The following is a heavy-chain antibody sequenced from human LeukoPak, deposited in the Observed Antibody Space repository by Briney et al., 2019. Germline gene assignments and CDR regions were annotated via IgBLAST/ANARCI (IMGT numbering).Heavy chain of an antibody. D-gene: IGHD3-3*01. CDR3: VRCGDYFDY. Sequence: SDTLSLPCAVYGGPFSGYYWSWIRQPPGKGLEWIGEINHSGSTNYNPSLKSRVTISVDTSKNQFSLKLSSVTAADTAVYYCVRCGDYFDYWGQGTLVTVSS. V-gene: IGHV4-34*01. CDR2: INHSGST. CDR1: GGPFSGYY. J-gene: IGHJ4*02.